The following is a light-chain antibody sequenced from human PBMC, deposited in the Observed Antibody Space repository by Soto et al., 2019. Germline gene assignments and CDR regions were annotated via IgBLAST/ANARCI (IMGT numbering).Light chain of an antibody. CDR1: QSVLYSSNNKNY. Sequence: DIVMTQSPDSLAVSLGERATINCKSSQSVLYSSNNKNYLTWYQQKPGQPPKLLIYWASTRESGVPDRFSGSGCWTDFSLTISSLQAEDVAVYYCHHYFSPPYTFGQGTKLEIK. V-gene: IGKV4-1*01. CDR3: HHYFSPPYT. CDR2: WAS. J-gene: IGKJ2*01.